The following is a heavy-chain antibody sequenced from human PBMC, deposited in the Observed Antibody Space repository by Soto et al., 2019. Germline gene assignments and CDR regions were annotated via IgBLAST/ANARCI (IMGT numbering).Heavy chain of an antibody. D-gene: IGHD3-9*01. V-gene: IGHV3-30-3*01. J-gene: IGHJ6*02. CDR3: ARDLGYYILTGYKDYYYSGLDV. Sequence: SMRLPWRAFGFTISSYGMHRVSKDPGKGLEWVAVISYDGSNKYYADSVKGRFTISRDNSKNTLYLQMNSLRAEDTAVYYCARDLGYYILTGYKDYYYSGLDVWGQGTTVTVSS. CDR1: GFTISSYG. CDR2: ISYDGSNK.